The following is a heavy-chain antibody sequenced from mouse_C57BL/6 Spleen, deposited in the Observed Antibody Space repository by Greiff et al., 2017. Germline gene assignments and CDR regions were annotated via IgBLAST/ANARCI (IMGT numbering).Heavy chain of an antibody. Sequence: VQLVESGPGLVQPSQSLSITCTVSGFSLTSYGVHWVRQSPGKGLEWLGVIWSGGSTDYNAAFISRLSISKDNTKMQVFFKMNSLQADDTAINYWARGGPYDYERAWFAYWGQGTLVTVSA. D-gene: IGHD2-4*01. J-gene: IGHJ3*01. CDR2: IWSGGST. V-gene: IGHV2-2*01. CDR3: ARGGPYDYERAWFAY. CDR1: GFSLTSYG.